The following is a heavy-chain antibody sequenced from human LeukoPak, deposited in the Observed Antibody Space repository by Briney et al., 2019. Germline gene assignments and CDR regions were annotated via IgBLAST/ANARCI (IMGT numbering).Heavy chain of an antibody. V-gene: IGHV1-2*02. J-gene: IGHJ4*02. CDR3: ARVKKLMPEFEF. CDR1: GYTFTIYG. CDR2: INPNSGAT. D-gene: IGHD2-2*01. Sequence: ASVKVSCKTSGYTFTIYGISWVRQAPGQGLEWMGWINPNSGATKYAQKFQGRVSMTRDTSINTAYMDLTNLRSDDTAIFYCARVKKLMPEFEFWGQGTLVTVSS.